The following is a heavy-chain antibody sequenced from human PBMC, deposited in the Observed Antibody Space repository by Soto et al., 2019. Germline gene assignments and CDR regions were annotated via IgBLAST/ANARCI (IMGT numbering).Heavy chain of an antibody. J-gene: IGHJ4*02. V-gene: IGHV3-30-3*01. D-gene: IGHD4-17*01. Sequence: QVQLVESGGGVVQPGRSLRLSCAASGFTFSSYTMHWVRQAPGKGLEWVGVISYDGSNKYYAVSVRGRFTISRDNSKNTLYLQMNSLRAEDTAVYYCARDPHDYGDLCGDSWGQGTLVTVSS. CDR1: GFTFSSYT. CDR3: ARDPHDYGDLCGDS. CDR2: ISYDGSNK.